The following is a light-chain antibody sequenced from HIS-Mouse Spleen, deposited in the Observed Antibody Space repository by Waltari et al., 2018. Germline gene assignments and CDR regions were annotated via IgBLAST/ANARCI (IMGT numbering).Light chain of an antibody. Sequence: SYELTQPPSVSVSPGQTASITCSGDKLGDKYACWYQQKPGQSPVLVIYQDSKRPPGIPGRFSGSNSGNTATLTISGTQAMDEADYYCQAWDSSTANVVFGGGTKLTVL. V-gene: IGLV3-1*01. J-gene: IGLJ2*01. CDR2: QDS. CDR3: QAWDSSTANVV. CDR1: KLGDKY.